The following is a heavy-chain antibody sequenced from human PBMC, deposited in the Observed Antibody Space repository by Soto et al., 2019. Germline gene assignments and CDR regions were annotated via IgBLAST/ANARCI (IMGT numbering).Heavy chain of an antibody. CDR3: ARGRSGNYPERY. V-gene: IGHV1-3*01. Sequence: QVQLVQSGAEVKKPGASVKVSCKASGYTFTSYAMHWVRQAPGQRLEWMGWINAGNGNTKYSQKFQGRVTITRDTSASTAYMELSSLRSEDTAVYYWARGRSGNYPERYWGQGTLGTVSS. J-gene: IGHJ4*02. CDR1: GYTFTSYA. D-gene: IGHD1-7*01. CDR2: INAGNGNT.